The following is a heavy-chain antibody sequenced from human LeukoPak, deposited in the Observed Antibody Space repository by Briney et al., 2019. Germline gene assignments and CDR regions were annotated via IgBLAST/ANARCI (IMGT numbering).Heavy chain of an antibody. Sequence: ASVKVSCKASGYTFTSYYMHWVRQAPGQGLEWMGIINPSGGSTSYAQKFQGRVTMTRDMSTSTVYMELSSLRSEDTAVYYCARDGALGVVTAIRYYYYMDVWGKGTTVTVSS. V-gene: IGHV1-46*01. CDR2: INPSGGST. J-gene: IGHJ6*03. CDR1: GYTFTSYY. D-gene: IGHD2-21*02. CDR3: ARDGALGVVTAIRYYYYMDV.